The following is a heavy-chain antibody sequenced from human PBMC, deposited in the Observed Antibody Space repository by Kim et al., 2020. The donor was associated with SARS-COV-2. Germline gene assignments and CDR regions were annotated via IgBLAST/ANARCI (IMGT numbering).Heavy chain of an antibody. CDR3: ARSYGHDY. CDR2: GSST. J-gene: IGHJ4*02. Sequence: GSSTSYADSVKGRFTISRDNAKNTLYLQMNSLRAEDTAVYYCARSYGHDYWGQGTLVTVSS. D-gene: IGHD2-8*01. V-gene: IGHV3-74*01.